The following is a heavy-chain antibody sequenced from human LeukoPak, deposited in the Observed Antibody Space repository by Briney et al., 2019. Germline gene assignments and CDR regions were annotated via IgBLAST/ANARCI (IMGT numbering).Heavy chain of an antibody. CDR3: AKLSGCSYAPYYFDY. D-gene: IGHD2-2*01. CDR1: GFTFSSYA. CDR2: ISGSGGST. V-gene: IGHV3-23*01. J-gene: IGHJ4*02. Sequence: GGSLRLSCAASGFTFSSYAMSWVRQAPGKGLEWVSAISGSGGSTYYADSVKGRFTISRDNSKNTLYLQMNSLRAEDTAVYYCAKLSGCSYAPYYFDYWGQGTLVTVSS.